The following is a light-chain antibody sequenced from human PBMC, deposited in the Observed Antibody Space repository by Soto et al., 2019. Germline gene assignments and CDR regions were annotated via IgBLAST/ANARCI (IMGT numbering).Light chain of an antibody. J-gene: IGKJ4*01. CDR2: DAS. CDR1: QSVSRH. Sequence: EIVLKQSPATLSLSPGERATLSCRASQSVSRHLAWYQQKPGQAPRLLISDASNRATGIPARFSGSGSGTDFTLTISSLEPEDFAVYYCQQRSNWPGLTFGGGTKVEIK. V-gene: IGKV3-11*01. CDR3: QQRSNWPGLT.